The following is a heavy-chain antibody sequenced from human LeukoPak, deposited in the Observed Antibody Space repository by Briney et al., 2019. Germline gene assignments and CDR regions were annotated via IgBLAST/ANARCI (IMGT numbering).Heavy chain of an antibody. D-gene: IGHD3-10*01. CDR3: ARDRGTMVRGVISWNY. V-gene: IGHV3-21*01. J-gene: IGHJ4*02. CDR1: GFTFSSYS. Sequence: GGSLRLSCAASGFTFSSYSMNWVRQAPGKRLEWVSSISSSSSYIYYADSVKGRFTISRDNAKNSLYLQMNSLRAEDTAVYYCARDRGTMVRGVISWNYCGQGTLVTVSS. CDR2: ISSSSSYI.